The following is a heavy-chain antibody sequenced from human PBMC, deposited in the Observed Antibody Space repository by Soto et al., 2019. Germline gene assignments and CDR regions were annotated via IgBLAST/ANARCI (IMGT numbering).Heavy chain of an antibody. CDR1: GGTFSSYA. CDR2: IIPIFGTA. CDR3: ARDRVRGVIHIGLFDD. Sequence: SVKGSCKASGGTFSSYAISWVRQAPGQGLEWMGGIIPIFGTANYAQKFQGRVTITADESTSTAYMELSSLRSEDTAVYYCARDRVRGVIHIGLFDDWCQGTLVTVSA. V-gene: IGHV1-69*13. D-gene: IGHD3-10*01. J-gene: IGHJ4*02.